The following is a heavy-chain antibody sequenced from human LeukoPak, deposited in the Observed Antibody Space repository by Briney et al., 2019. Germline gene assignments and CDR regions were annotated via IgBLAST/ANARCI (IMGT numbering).Heavy chain of an antibody. J-gene: IGHJ4*02. CDR3: ARGTSGTFKSFDY. Sequence: GASVKVSCKASGDTFSSYAISWVRQAPGQGLEWMGGIIPIFGTANYAQKFQGRVTITADESTSTAYMELSSLRSEDTAVYYCARGTSGTFKSFDYWGQGTLVTVSS. CDR2: IIPIFGTA. CDR1: GDTFSSYA. D-gene: IGHD1-26*01. V-gene: IGHV1-69*13.